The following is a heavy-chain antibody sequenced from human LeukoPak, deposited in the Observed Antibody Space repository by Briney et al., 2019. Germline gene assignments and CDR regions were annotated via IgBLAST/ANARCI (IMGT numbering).Heavy chain of an antibody. CDR3: ASRYDFWSGYYPFDY. D-gene: IGHD3-3*01. CDR2: IYYSGST. CDR1: GGYISSSSYY. V-gene: IGHV4-39*01. J-gene: IGHJ4*02. Sequence: PSETLSLTCTVSGGYISSSSYYWGWIRQPPGKGLERIGSIYYSGSTYYNPSLKSRVTISVDTSKNQFSLKLSSVTAADTAVYYCASRYDFWSGYYPFDYWGQGTLVTVSS.